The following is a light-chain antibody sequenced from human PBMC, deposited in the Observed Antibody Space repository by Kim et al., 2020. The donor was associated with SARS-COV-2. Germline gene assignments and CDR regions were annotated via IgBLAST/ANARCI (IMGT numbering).Light chain of an antibody. CDR1: QSVASSY. J-gene: IGKJ5*01. CDR3: HHYGSSPT. Sequence: LCPGDRATVSCRASQSVASSYLAWYQQRLGQAPSLLIYGASTRATGIPDRFSGSGSGTDFTLTISRLEHEDLAVYYCHHYGSSPTFGQGTRLEIK. CDR2: GAS. V-gene: IGKV3-20*01.